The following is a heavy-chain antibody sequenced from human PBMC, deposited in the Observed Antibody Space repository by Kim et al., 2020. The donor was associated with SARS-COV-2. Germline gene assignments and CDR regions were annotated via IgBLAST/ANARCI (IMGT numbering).Heavy chain of an antibody. CDR2: ISSSGSTI. CDR3: AGDSKYCGGDCYWPTGFDY. CDR1: GFTFSDYY. Sequence: GGSLRLSCAASGFTFSDYYMSWIRQAPGKGLEWVSYISSSGSTIYYADSVKGRFTISRDNAKNSLYLQMNSLRAEDTAVYYCAGDSKYCGGDCYWPTGFDYWGQGTLVTVSS. V-gene: IGHV3-11*04. J-gene: IGHJ4*02. D-gene: IGHD2-21*02.